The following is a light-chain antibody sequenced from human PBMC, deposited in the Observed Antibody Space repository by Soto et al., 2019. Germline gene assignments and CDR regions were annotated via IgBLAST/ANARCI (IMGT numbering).Light chain of an antibody. Sequence: DIQMTQSPSSLSASVGESVTITCRASQGIGNDLGWFQQKPGKAPKRLVYAASSLQSGVPSRFSGSGSGTEFTLSISSLQPDDFATYYCHQYNSYWTFGQGTKVDIK. J-gene: IGKJ1*01. CDR2: AAS. V-gene: IGKV1-17*01. CDR1: QGIGND. CDR3: HQYNSYWT.